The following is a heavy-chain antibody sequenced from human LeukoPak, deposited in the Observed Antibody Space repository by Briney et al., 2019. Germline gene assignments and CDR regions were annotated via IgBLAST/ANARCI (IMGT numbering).Heavy chain of an antibody. CDR3: ARDSVWFGGGRDYYYYYMDV. J-gene: IGHJ6*03. CDR2: INPNSGGT. Sequence: ASVKVSCKASGYTFTGYYMHWVRQAPGQGLEWMGWINPNSGGTNYAQKFQGRVTMTRDTSISTAYMELSRLRSDDTAVYYCARDSVWFGGGRDYYYYYMDVWGKGTTVTISS. D-gene: IGHD3-10*01. V-gene: IGHV1-2*02. CDR1: GYTFTGYY.